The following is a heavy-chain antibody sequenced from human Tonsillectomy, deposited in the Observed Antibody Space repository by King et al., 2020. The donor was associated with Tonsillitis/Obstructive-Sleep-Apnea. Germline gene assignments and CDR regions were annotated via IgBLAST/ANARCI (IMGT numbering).Heavy chain of an antibody. CDR2: ISAYNGNT. J-gene: IGHJ4*02. CDR3: AREHYDFWSGSYTDKTFDY. Sequence: VQLVESGAEVKKPGASVKVSCKASGYTFTSYGISWVRQAPGQGLEWMGWISAYNGNTNYAQKLQGRVTMTTDTSTSTAYMELRSLRSDDTAVYYCAREHYDFWSGSYTDKTFDYWGQGTLVTVSS. CDR1: GYTFTSYG. D-gene: IGHD3-3*01. V-gene: IGHV1-18*01.